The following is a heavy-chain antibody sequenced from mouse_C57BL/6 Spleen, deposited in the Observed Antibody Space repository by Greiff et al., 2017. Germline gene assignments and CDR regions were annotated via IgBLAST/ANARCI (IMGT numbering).Heavy chain of an antibody. J-gene: IGHJ3*01. Sequence: EVKLQESGPGLVKPSQSLSLTCSVTGYSITSGYYWNWIRQFPGNKLEWMGYISYDGSNNYNPSLKIRISITRDTSKNQFCLKLNSVTTEDTATYYCARGDYDVWFAYWGQGTLVTVSA. CDR1: GYSITSGYY. D-gene: IGHD2-4*01. CDR3: ARGDYDVWFAY. V-gene: IGHV3-6*01. CDR2: ISYDGSN.